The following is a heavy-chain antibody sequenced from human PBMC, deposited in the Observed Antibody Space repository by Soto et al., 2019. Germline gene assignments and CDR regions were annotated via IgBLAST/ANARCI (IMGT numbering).Heavy chain of an antibody. CDR3: AREGPAPYYYYGMDV. J-gene: IGHJ6*02. V-gene: IGHV1-18*01. CDR1: GYSFTTYG. CDR2: ISGYNGNT. Sequence: QVQLVQSRGEVKKPGASVKVSCKTSGYSFTTYGISWVRQAPGQGLEWMGWISGYNGNTNYAQKLKGRLTMTTDTSTSTAYMELRSLTSDDTAVYYCAREGPAPYYYYGMDVWGQGSTVTVPS.